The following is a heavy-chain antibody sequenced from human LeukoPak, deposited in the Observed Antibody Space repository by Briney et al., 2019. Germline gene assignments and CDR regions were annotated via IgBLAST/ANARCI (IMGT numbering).Heavy chain of an antibody. D-gene: IGHD3-10*01. CDR2: IYHSGST. CDR3: ARVSMVRGVILDY. V-gene: IGHV4-38-2*01. Sequence: SETLSLTCAVSGYSISSGYYWGWIRQPPGKGLEWIGSIYHSGSTYYNPSLKSRVTISVDTSKNQFSLKLSSVTAADTAVYYCARVSMVRGVILDYWGQGTLVTVPS. J-gene: IGHJ4*02. CDR1: GYSISSGYY.